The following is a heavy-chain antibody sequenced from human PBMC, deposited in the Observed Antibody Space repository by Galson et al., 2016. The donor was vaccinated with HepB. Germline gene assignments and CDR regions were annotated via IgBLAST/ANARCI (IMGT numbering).Heavy chain of an antibody. CDR3: TRVTISGVVDF. J-gene: IGHJ4*02. Sequence: SETLSLTCTFSSDSITGHYCSWIRQSPGKGLEWIGYIYYSGSTNYNPSLKSRVTMLVDTSKNPFSMMLTSVTAADTAVYYCTRVTISGVVDFWGQGTPVTVSS. CDR1: SDSITGHY. D-gene: IGHD3-3*01. CDR2: IYYSGST. V-gene: IGHV4-59*11.